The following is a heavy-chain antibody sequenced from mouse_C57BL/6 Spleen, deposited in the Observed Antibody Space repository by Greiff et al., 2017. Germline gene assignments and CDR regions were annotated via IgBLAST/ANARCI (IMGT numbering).Heavy chain of an antibody. D-gene: IGHD1-1*01. J-gene: IGHJ2*01. V-gene: IGHV1-26*01. CDR1: GYTFTDYY. Sequence: EVQLQQSGPELVKPGASVKISCKASGYTFTDYYMNWVKQSPGKSLEWIGDINPNNGGTSYNQKFKGKATLTVDKSSSTAYMELRSLTSEDSAVYYCARSLFGSSYLGYFDYWGQGTTLTVSS. CDR3: ARSLFGSSYLGYFDY. CDR2: INPNNGGT.